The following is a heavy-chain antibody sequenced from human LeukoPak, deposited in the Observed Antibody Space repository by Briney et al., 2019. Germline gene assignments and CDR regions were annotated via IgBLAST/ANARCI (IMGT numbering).Heavy chain of an antibody. CDR3: ARHVTYYYGSSGYYQDPIAKLWFDP. Sequence: SETLSLTCTVAGGSISSYYWSWIRQPPGKGLEWIGYIYYSGSTNYNPSLKSRVTISVDTSKNQFSLKLSSVTAADTAVYYCARHVTYYYGSSGYYQDPIAKLWFDPWGQGTLVTVSS. J-gene: IGHJ5*02. CDR2: IYYSGST. D-gene: IGHD3-22*01. CDR1: GGSISSYY. V-gene: IGHV4-59*08.